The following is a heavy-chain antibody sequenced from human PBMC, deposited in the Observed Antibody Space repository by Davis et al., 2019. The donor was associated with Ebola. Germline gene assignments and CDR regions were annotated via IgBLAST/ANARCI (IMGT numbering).Heavy chain of an antibody. CDR1: GYTFTSYA. J-gene: IGHJ6*02. Sequence: AASVKVSCKASGYTFTSYAMHWVRQAPGQRLEWMGWINAGNGNTKYSQKFQGRVTITADKSTSTAYMELSSLRSEDTAVYYCARVGPFGGNPPRAYYYYGMDVWGQGTTVTVSS. V-gene: IGHV1-3*01. CDR2: INAGNGNT. CDR3: ARVGPFGGNPPRAYYYYGMDV. D-gene: IGHD4-23*01.